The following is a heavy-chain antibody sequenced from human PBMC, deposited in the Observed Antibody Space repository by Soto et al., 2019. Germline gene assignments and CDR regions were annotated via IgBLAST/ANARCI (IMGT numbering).Heavy chain of an antibody. CDR3: ARAPMVLSRSYFDS. V-gene: IGHV4-59*01. Sequence: SETLSLTCTVSGGSISNFYWSWIRQPPGKGLEWIGYISYSGNTNYNPSLKSRVSVSVDTSKNQLSLNLTSVTAADTAVYYCARAPMVLSRSYFDSWGQGTPVTVSS. J-gene: IGHJ4*02. CDR2: ISYSGNT. CDR1: GGSISNFY. D-gene: IGHD2-8*01.